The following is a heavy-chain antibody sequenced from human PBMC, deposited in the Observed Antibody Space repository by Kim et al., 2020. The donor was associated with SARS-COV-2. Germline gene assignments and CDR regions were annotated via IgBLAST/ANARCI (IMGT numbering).Heavy chain of an antibody. Sequence: GGSLRLSCAASGFTFSDYYMSWIRQTPGKGLEWISYISSSIDYTKYADSVKGRFTISRDNAKNSLYLQMNSLRAEDTAVYYCARVEYGSSSWYYFDYWV. J-gene: IGHJ4*01. CDR2: ISSSIDYT. V-gene: IGHV3-11*05. CDR1: GFTFSDYY. CDR3: ARVEYGSSSWYYFDY. D-gene: IGHD6-13*01.